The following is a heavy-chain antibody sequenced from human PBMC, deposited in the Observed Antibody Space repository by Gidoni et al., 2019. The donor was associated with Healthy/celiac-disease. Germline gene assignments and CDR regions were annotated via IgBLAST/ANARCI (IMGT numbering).Heavy chain of an antibody. D-gene: IGHD5-18*01. Sequence: VQLGQAGAEVRKPGSSVRVSCKASGGTFSSYAISWVRQAPGQGLEWMGVIIPIFGTANYAQKFQGRVTITADESTSTAYMELSSLRSEDTAVYYCARERRIQLDGMDVWGQGTTVTVSS. CDR2: IIPIFGTA. CDR3: ARERRIQLDGMDV. V-gene: IGHV1-69*01. J-gene: IGHJ6*02. CDR1: GGTFSSYA.